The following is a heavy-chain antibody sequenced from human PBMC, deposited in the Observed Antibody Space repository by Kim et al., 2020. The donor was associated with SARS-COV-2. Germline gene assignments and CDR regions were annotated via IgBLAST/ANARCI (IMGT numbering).Heavy chain of an antibody. CDR1: GGSISSGGYY. V-gene: IGHV4-31*03. J-gene: IGHJ6*02. CDR3: ARDLRYFDWLRSRPCGGMDV. CDR2: IYYSGST. D-gene: IGHD3-9*01. Sequence: SETLSLTCTVSGGSISSGGYYWSWIRQHPGKGLEWIGYIYYSGSTYYNPSLKSRVTISVDTSKNQFSLKLSSVTAADTAVYYCARDLRYFDWLRSRPCGGMDVWGQGTTVTVSS.